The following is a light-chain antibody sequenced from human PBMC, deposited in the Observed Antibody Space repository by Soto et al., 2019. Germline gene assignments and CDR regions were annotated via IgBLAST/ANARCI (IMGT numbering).Light chain of an antibody. Sequence: DIQMTQSPSSLSASEGDRVTINCRASQSISSFLNWYQQKPGKAPKVLIYGASTLKSGVPSRFSGSGSGTDYTLTISSLQSEDFAVYYCQQYNRWPPLTFGGGTKVDIK. CDR3: QQYNRWPPLT. J-gene: IGKJ4*01. CDR2: GAS. V-gene: IGKV1-39*01. CDR1: QSISSF.